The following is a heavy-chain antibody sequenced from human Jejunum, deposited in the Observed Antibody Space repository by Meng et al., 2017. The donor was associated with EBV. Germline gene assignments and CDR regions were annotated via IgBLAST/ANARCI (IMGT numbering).Heavy chain of an antibody. D-gene: IGHD3-16*01. V-gene: IGHV1-69-2*01. CDR2: VDPEDGET. J-gene: IGHJ5*02. Sequence: EVPLVQSGAEVKKPGATVKISCKVSGYTFTDYYMHWVQQAPGKGLEWMGLVDPEDGETIYGEKFQGRVTLTADTSTETAYMELTSLRSDDTAVYYCAMSWFGRINRFDPWGQGTLVTVSS. CDR3: AMSWFGRINRFDP. CDR1: GYTFTDYY.